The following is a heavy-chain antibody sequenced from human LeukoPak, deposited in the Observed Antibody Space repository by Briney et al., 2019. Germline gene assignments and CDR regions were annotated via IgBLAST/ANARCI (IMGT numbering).Heavy chain of an antibody. CDR3: AKIHIVVVPAASCWFDP. J-gene: IGHJ5*02. CDR2: ISGSGGST. CDR1: GFTFSSYA. D-gene: IGHD2-2*01. Sequence: GSLRLSCAASGFTFSSYAMSWVRQAPRKGLEWVSAISGSGGSTYYADSVKGRFTISRDNSKNTLYLQMNGLRAEDTAVYYCAKIHIVVVPAASCWFDPWGQGALVTVSS. V-gene: IGHV3-23*01.